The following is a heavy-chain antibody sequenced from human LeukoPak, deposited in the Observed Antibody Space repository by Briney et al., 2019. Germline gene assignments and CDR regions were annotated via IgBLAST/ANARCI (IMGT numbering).Heavy chain of an antibody. D-gene: IGHD3-16*01. CDR1: GFTFSDYY. J-gene: IGHJ4*02. CDR3: ATDWAWGGFDY. Sequence: GGSLRLSCAASGFTFSDYYMTWIRQAPGKGLEWVSYISSSGSTIYYADSVKGRFTISRDNAKNSLYLQMNSLRAEDTAVYYCATDWAWGGFDYWGQGVLVTVSS. CDR2: ISSSGSTI. V-gene: IGHV3-11*04.